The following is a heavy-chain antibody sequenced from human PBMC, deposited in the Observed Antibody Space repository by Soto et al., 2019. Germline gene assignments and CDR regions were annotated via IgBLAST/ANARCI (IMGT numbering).Heavy chain of an antibody. Sequence: QVQLQESGPGLVKPSGTLSLTCAVSGGSFSSDIWWSWVRQPPGKGLELIGQISQSGSTNYNPSLKSRVTISLDKSKNHFSLKLTSVTAAETAVYYCERDSRGYGFDYWGQGTMVTVSS. D-gene: IGHD4-17*01. CDR3: ERDSRGYGFDY. CDR1: GGSFSSDIW. J-gene: IGHJ4*02. CDR2: ISQSGST. V-gene: IGHV4-4*02.